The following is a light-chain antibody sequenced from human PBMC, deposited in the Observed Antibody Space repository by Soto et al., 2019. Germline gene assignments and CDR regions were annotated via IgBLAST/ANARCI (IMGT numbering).Light chain of an antibody. Sequence: EIVLTQSPGTLSLSPGERATLSCRASQSLTSNYLAWYQQKPGQAPRLLIYGASSRATGIPHRFSGSGAWTAFTLTISRQVPDDFSVYYYRHYNKSPPSYTFGQGTKLEIK. V-gene: IGKV3-20*01. CDR3: RHYNKSPPSYT. CDR1: QSLTSNY. J-gene: IGKJ2*01. CDR2: GAS.